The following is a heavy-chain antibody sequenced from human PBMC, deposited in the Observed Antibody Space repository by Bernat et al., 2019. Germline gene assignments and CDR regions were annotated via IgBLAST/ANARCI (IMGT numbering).Heavy chain of an antibody. CDR3: ARVLGKDYGDYRTYWYFDL. D-gene: IGHD4-17*01. CDR1: GGSISSSSYY. CDR2: IYYSGST. V-gene: IGHV4-39*01. Sequence: QLQLQESGPGLVKPSETLSLTCTVSGGSISSSSYYWGWIRQPPGKGLEWIGSIYYSGSTYYNPSLKSRVTISVDTSKNQFSLKLSSVTAADTAVYYCARVLGKDYGDYRTYWYFDLWGRGTLVTVSS. J-gene: IGHJ2*01.